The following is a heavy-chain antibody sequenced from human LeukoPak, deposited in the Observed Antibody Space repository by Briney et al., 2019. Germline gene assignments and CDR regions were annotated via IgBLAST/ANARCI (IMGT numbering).Heavy chain of an antibody. CDR3: AREGLYDSSGYKDY. V-gene: IGHV3-33*01. Sequence: GRSLRLSCAASGFSFSNYGMHWVRQAPGKGLEWVALIWYDGSNKYYADSVKGRFTIPRDNSKNTLYLQMNSLRAEDTAMYYCAREGLYDSSGYKDYWGQGTLVTVSS. CDR2: IWYDGSNK. J-gene: IGHJ4*02. CDR1: GFSFSNYG. D-gene: IGHD3-22*01.